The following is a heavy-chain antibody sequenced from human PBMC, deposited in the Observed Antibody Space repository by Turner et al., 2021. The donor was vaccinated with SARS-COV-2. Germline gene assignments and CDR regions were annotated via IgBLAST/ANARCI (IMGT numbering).Heavy chain of an antibody. J-gene: IGHJ4*02. CDR1: GPTLTELS. D-gene: IGHD2-21*02. CDR2: FDPKDGGT. V-gene: IGHV1-24*01. CDR3: ATGYAYCGGDCSIDY. Sequence: QAHLVQSGAAVKKPGASVKVSCKVSGPTLTELSMHWVRQAPGKGLEWVGGFDPKDGGTIYAQKFQGRVTMTEDTSTDTAYMELSSLRSEDTAVYYCATGYAYCGGDCSIDYWGQGTLVAVSS.